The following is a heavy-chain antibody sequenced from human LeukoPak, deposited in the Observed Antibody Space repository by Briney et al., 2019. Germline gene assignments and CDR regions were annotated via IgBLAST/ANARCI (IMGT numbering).Heavy chain of an antibody. CDR1: GGSISSYY. D-gene: IGHD6-13*01. CDR3: ARVEAAAAGYYYYGMDV. CDR2: IYTSGST. Sequence: SETLSLTCTVSGGSISSYYWSWLRQPAGKGLEWIGRIYTSGSTNYNPSLKSRVTMSVDTSKNQFSLKLSSVTAADTAVYYCARVEAAAAGYYYYGMDVWGQGTTVTVSS. V-gene: IGHV4-4*07. J-gene: IGHJ6*02.